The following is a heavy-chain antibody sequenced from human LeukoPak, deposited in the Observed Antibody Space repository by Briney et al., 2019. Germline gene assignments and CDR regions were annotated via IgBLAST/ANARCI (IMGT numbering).Heavy chain of an antibody. D-gene: IGHD5-24*01. J-gene: IGHJ4*02. CDR2: ISYDGSNK. CDR3: AREFRRDGYMRH. CDR1: GFTFSSYG. Sequence: PGGSLRLSCAASGFTFSSYGMHWVRQAPGKGLEWVAVISYDGSNKYYADSVKGRFTISRDNSKNTLYLQMNSLRAEDTAVYYCAREFRRDGYMRHWGQGTLVTVSS. V-gene: IGHV3-30*03.